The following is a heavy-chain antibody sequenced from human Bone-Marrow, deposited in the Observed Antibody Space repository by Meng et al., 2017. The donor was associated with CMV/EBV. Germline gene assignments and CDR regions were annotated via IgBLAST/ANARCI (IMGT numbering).Heavy chain of an antibody. CDR1: GFTFDDYG. Sequence: GESLKISCAASGFTFDDYGMSWVRQAPGKGLEWVSGISGSGGSTYYADSVKGRFTISRDNSKNTLYLQMNSLRAEDTAVYYCATGAGLRGYVGNWGQGTLVTVSS. CDR2: ISGSGGST. V-gene: IGHV3-23*01. CDR3: ATGAGLRGYVGN. D-gene: IGHD5-12*01. J-gene: IGHJ4*02.